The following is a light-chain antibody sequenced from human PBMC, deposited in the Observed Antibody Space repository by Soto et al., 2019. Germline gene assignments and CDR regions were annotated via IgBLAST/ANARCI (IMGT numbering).Light chain of an antibody. Sequence: EIVYTQSRSPLASFPDTRTTLSCRAMQSVSSSSLAWYQQKPGQAPRLLIYGASSRATGIPPRFSGSGSGTEFTPTTSSLQSEDVAVNYCQQYNNWPPWTFGQGTKV. CDR3: QQYNNWPPWT. CDR1: QSVSSS. CDR2: GAS. V-gene: IGKV3-15*01. J-gene: IGKJ1*01.